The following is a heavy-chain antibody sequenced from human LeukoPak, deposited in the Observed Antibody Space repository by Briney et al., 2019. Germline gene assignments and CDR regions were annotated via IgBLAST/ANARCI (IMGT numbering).Heavy chain of an antibody. D-gene: IGHD3-22*01. CDR1: GFIFRSYA. Sequence: GGSVTLFCGAWGFIFRSYAMSWVREARGRGLEGVTGISSSGGTTYYADSVKGRFTISRDNSKNTLYLQMNSLRAEDTAVYYCAKDVLVRYYDSSGYYCDYWGQGTLVTVSS. CDR2: ISSSGGTT. CDR3: AKDVLVRYYDSSGYYCDY. J-gene: IGHJ4*02. V-gene: IGHV3-23*01.